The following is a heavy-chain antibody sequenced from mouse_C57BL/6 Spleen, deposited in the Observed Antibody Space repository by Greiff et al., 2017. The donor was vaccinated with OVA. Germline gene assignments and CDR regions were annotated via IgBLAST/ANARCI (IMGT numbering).Heavy chain of an antibody. D-gene: IGHD4-1*01. V-gene: IGHV1-82*01. CDR2: IYPGDGDT. CDR1: GYAFSSSW. J-gene: IGHJ2*01. Sequence: QVHVKQSGPELVKPGASVKISCKASGYAFSSSWMNWVKQRPGKGLEWIGRIYPGDGDTNYNGKFKGKATLTADKSSSTAYMQLSSLTSEDSAVYFCAINWDGVAGYFDYWGQGTTLTVSS. CDR3: AINWDGVAGYFDY.